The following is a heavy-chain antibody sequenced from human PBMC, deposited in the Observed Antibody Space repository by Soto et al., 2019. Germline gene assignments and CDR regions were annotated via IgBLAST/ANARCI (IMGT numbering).Heavy chain of an antibody. V-gene: IGHV4-59*08. Sequence: QVQLQESGPGLVKPSETLSLTCTVSGGSISSYYWSWIRQPPGKGLEWIGYIYYSGSTNYNPSLKSRVTISVXTXKXXCSLKLSSVTAADTAVYYCASQVPGPYGSGSYFDYWGQGTLVTVSS. CDR1: GGSISSYY. CDR3: ASQVPGPYGSGSYFDY. J-gene: IGHJ4*02. CDR2: IYYSGST. D-gene: IGHD3-10*01.